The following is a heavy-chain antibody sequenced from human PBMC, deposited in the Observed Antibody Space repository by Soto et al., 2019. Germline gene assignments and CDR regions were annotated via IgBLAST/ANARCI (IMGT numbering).Heavy chain of an antibody. J-gene: IGHJ4*02. CDR3: AKEDTSSGSLDY. CDR1: GFPFGENA. D-gene: IGHD6-19*01. V-gene: IGHV3-23*01. Sequence: SLRLSCAASGFPFGENAMSWVRQAPGKGLEWVSGISDSGATTYYADSVRGRFTISRDNSKNTLYLQMKSLRAEDSASYYCAKEDTSSGSLDYWGQGALVTVSS. CDR2: ISDSGATT.